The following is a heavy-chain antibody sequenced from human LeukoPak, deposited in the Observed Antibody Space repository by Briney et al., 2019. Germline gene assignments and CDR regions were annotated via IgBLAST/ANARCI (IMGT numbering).Heavy chain of an antibody. Sequence: GGSLRLSCAASGFTFSSYAMSWVRQAPGKGLEWVGRIKSKTDGGTTDYAAPVKGRFTISRDDSKNTLYLQMNSLKTEDTAVYYCTTAPWGINFDYWGQGTLVTVSS. CDR2: IKSKTDGGTT. V-gene: IGHV3-15*01. J-gene: IGHJ4*02. CDR3: TTAPWGINFDY. D-gene: IGHD1-14*01. CDR1: GFTFSSYA.